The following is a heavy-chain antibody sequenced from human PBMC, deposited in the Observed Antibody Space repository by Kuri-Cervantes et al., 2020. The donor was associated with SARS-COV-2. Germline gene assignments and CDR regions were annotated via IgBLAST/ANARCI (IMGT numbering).Heavy chain of an antibody. Sequence: GESLKISCAVSGFTFSSFSMNWVRQAPGKGLEWVSGISGSGDNTYYADSVKGRFTIYRDTSKKTLYLQMNSLRAEDTAVYYCARDDRYYYDSSSSGAFDIWGQGTMVTVSS. V-gene: IGHV3-23*01. CDR1: GFTFSSFS. J-gene: IGHJ3*02. D-gene: IGHD3-22*01. CDR2: ISGSGDNT. CDR3: ARDDRYYYDSSSSGAFDI.